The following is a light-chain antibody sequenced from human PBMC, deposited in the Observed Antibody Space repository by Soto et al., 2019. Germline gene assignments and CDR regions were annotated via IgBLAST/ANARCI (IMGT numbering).Light chain of an antibody. V-gene: IGKV3-20*01. CDR2: GAS. J-gene: IGKJ2*01. Sequence: DIVLTQSPGTLSLSPGERATLSCRASQSVSSTYLAWYQQKPGQAPRVLIFGASSRATGIPDRVSGSGSGTDFTLTISRLEPEDCAVYYCQQYGSSSYTFGQGTKLEIK. CDR3: QQYGSSSYT. CDR1: QSVSSTY.